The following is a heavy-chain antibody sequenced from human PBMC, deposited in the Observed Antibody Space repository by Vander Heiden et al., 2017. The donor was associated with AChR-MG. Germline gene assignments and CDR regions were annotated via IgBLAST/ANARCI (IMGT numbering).Heavy chain of an antibody. CDR2: IDWDDDK. V-gene: IGHV2-70*15. Sequence: QVTLRESGPALVKPTQTLTLTCTFSGFSLSTSGMCVSWIRQPPGKALEWLARIDWDDDKYYSTSLKTRLSIAKDTSKNQVVLTRTNMDPVDTATYYCARTRGEGVTGTTYYYYGMDVWGQGTTVTVSS. D-gene: IGHD4-17*01. J-gene: IGHJ6*02. CDR3: ARTRGEGVTGTTYYYYGMDV. CDR1: GFSLSTSGMC.